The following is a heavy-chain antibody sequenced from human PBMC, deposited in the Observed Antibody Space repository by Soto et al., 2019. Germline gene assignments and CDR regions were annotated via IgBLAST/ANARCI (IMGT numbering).Heavy chain of an antibody. CDR1: GYSFAGYW. CDR2: IGPSDSQT. Sequence: GESLKISCKGSGYSFAGYWITWVRQKPGKGLEWMGRIGPSDSQTYYSPSFRGHVTISVTKSITTVFLQWSSLRASDTAMYYCARQIHDSDTGPNFQYYFDSWGQGTPVTVSS. J-gene: IGHJ4*02. D-gene: IGHD5-18*01. CDR3: ARQIHDSDTGPNFQYYFDS. V-gene: IGHV5-10-1*01.